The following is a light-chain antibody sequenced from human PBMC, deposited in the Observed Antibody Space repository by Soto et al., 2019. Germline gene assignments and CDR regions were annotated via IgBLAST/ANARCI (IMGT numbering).Light chain of an antibody. CDR3: PQDGDRPLT. CDR2: ATS. V-gene: IGKV3-15*01. CDR1: QSVGNN. J-gene: IGKJ4*01. Sequence: EIVVTQSPATLSVSPGERATLSCRASQSVGNNFAWYQQKPGQAPRLLIFATSTRATGVPARFSGSGSGTDFTLTISSLQSEDFAVYYCPQDGDRPLTFGGGAKVEIE.